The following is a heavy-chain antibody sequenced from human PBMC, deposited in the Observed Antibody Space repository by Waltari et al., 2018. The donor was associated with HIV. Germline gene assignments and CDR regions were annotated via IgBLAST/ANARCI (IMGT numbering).Heavy chain of an antibody. CDR2: ISYDGGNK. CDR3: AILSGSFDI. J-gene: IGHJ3*02. D-gene: IGHD1-20*01. V-gene: IGHV3-30-3*01. CDR1: GFPSNSYA. Sequence: VQLVESGGGVVQPGGSLRPSCAASGFPSNSYAIHWVRQAPGKGLEWVAVISYDGGNKYYADSVKGRFIISRDNSKNTLYLQLNSLRAEDKAVYYCAILSGSFDIWGQGTRVSVSS.